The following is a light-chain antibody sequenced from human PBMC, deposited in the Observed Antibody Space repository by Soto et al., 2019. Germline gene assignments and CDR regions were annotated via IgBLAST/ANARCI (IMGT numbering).Light chain of an antibody. V-gene: IGKV3-11*01. J-gene: IGKJ5*01. CDR2: DAS. CDR3: QQRSNWPIT. CDR1: QSVSSY. Sequence: EIVLTQSPATLSLCPGERSTLSCSSSQSVSSYLAWYQQKPGQAPRLLIYDASTRATGIPARFSGSGSGTDFTLTIGSLEPEDFAIYYCQQRSNWPITFGQGTRLEIK.